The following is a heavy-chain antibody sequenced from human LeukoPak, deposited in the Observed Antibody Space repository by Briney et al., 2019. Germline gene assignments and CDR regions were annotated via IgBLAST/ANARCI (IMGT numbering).Heavy chain of an antibody. J-gene: IGHJ4*02. D-gene: IGHD5-18*01. Sequence: SETLSLTCAVYGGSFSGYHWSWIRQPPGKGLEWIGSIYHSGSTYYNPSLKSRVTISVDTSKSQFSLKLSSVTAADTAVYYCAKSSYSIFDYWGQGTLVTVSS. CDR2: IYHSGST. CDR1: GGSFSGYH. V-gene: IGHV4-34*01. CDR3: AKSSYSIFDY.